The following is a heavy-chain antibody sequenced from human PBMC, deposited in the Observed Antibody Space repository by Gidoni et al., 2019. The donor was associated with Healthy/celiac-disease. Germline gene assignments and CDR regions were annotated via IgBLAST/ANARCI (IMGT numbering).Heavy chain of an antibody. D-gene: IGHD1-1*01. V-gene: IGHV1-24*01. J-gene: IGHJ6*02. CDR3: ATGSTGTSDYYYYGMDV. CDR1: GSTLTELS. CDR2: FDPEDGET. Sequence: QVQLVQSGAEVKKPGASVKVSCKVSGSTLTELSMHWVRQAPGKGLEWMGGFDPEDGETIYAQKFQGRVTMTEDTSTDTANMELSSLRSEDTAVYYCATGSTGTSDYYYYGMDVWGQGTTVTVSS.